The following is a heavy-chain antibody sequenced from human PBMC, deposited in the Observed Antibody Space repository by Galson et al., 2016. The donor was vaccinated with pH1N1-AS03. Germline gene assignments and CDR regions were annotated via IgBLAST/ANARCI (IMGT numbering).Heavy chain of an antibody. Sequence: SVKVSYKASGYTFTNYGVSWVRQAPGQGLEWMGGISSFNGYTTYAQKLQDRVTMTRDTSTSTAYMELRSLRSDDTAVYFCARDAAYYYGMDVWGQGTTVIVS. D-gene: IGHD6-25*01. CDR1: GYTFTNYG. CDR3: ARDAAYYYGMDV. V-gene: IGHV1-18*01. J-gene: IGHJ6*02. CDR2: ISSFNGYT.